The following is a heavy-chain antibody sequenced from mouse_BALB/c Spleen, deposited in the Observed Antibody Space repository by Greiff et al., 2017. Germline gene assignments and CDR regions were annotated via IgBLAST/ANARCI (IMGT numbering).Heavy chain of an antibody. CDR3: ARDDYDLSWFAY. D-gene: IGHD2-4*01. Sequence: ESGPGLVKPSQSLSLTCSVTGYSITSGYYRYWIRQLPGNQLELVGDISYDGSNNYNPSLKNRISITRDTSKNQFFLKLNSVTTEDTATYYCARDDYDLSWFAYWGQGTLVTVSA. J-gene: IGHJ3*01. CDR1: GYSITSGYY. V-gene: IGHV3-6*02. CDR2: ISYDGSN.